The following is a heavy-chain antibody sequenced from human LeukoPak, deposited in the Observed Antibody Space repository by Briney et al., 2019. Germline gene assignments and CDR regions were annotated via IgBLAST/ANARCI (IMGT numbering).Heavy chain of an antibody. J-gene: IGHJ4*02. Sequence: PGGSLRLSCATSGFTFSNYEMNWVRQTPGKGLEWVSYISDNGRTSYYADSVKGRFTISRDNAKNSLYLQMNSLRAQDTSVYYCARARIAAPLLDYWGQGTLVTVSS. CDR1: GFTFSNYE. D-gene: IGHD6-13*01. CDR3: ARARIAAPLLDY. V-gene: IGHV3-48*03. CDR2: ISDNGRTS.